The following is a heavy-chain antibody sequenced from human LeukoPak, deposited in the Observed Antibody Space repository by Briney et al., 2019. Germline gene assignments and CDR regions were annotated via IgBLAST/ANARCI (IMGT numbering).Heavy chain of an antibody. J-gene: IGHJ4*02. CDR3: AKGPLANCGGDCYVFDY. CDR2: IWYDGNKK. Sequence: GRSLRLSCAASGFTFSSYGMHWVRQAPGKGLEWVAVIWYDGNKKYYADSVKGRFTISRDNSKNTVYLQMNSLRAEDTAVYYCAKGPLANCGGDCYVFDYWGQGTLVTVSS. CDR1: GFTFSSYG. D-gene: IGHD2-21*01. V-gene: IGHV3-33*06.